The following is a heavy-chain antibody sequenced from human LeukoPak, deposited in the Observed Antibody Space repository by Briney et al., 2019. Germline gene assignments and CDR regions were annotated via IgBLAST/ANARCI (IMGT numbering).Heavy chain of an antibody. J-gene: IGHJ4*02. CDR2: MNPNSGNT. CDR3: ARGDYVWGSYRYKPLDY. CDR1: GYTFTSYD. D-gene: IGHD3-16*02. V-gene: IGHV1-8*01. Sequence: GASVKVSCKASGYTFTSYDINWVRQATGQGLEWMGWMNPNSGNTGYAQKFQGRVTMTRNTSISTAYMELSSLRSEDTAVYYCARGDYVWGSYRYKPLDYWGQGTLVTVSS.